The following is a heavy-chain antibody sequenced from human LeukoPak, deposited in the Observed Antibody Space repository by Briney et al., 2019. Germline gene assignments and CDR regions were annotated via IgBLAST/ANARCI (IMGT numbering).Heavy chain of an antibody. CDR1: GFSFSTHA. CDR3: VKGAKYSGSSVDYFYMDV. D-gene: IGHD1-26*01. Sequence: GGSLRLSCAASGFSFSTHAMGWVRQAPGKGLEWVSVISGSGDNTYQADSVKGRFIISRDNSDNTLSVQMNSLRAEDTAVYYCVKGAKYSGSSVDYFYMDVWAKGTTVTVSS. V-gene: IGHV3-23*01. CDR2: ISGSGDNT. J-gene: IGHJ6*03.